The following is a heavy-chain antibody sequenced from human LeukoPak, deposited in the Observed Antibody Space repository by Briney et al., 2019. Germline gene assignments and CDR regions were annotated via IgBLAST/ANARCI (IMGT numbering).Heavy chain of an antibody. V-gene: IGHV1-2*02. CDR3: ARRNGITIFGVVRGTEFDP. CDR1: GYTFTGYY. J-gene: IGHJ5*02. CDR2: INPNSGGT. Sequence: GASVKVSCKASGYTFTGYYMHWVRQAPGQGLEWMGWINPNSGGTNYAQKIQGRVTMTRDTSISTAYMELSRLRSDDTAVYYCARRNGITIFGVVRGTEFDPWGQGTLVTVSS. D-gene: IGHD3-3*01.